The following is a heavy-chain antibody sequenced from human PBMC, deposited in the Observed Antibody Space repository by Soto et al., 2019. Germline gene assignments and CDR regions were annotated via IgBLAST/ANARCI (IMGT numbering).Heavy chain of an antibody. V-gene: IGHV1-69*01. Sequence: QVQLVQSGAEVKKPGSSVKVSCKASGGSFTNFAISWVRQAPGQGLEWMGGIIPVSGTTKYAERFQDRVTMTPDESPNTAYLERSSLRSEDTAMYYCAKDRGTIFGVVNDAFDIWGQGTMVTVSS. D-gene: IGHD3-3*01. CDR3: AKDRGTIFGVVNDAFDI. J-gene: IGHJ3*02. CDR1: GGSFTNFA. CDR2: IIPVSGTT.